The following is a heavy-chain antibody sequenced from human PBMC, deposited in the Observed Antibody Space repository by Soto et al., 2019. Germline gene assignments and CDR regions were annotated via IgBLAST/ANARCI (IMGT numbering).Heavy chain of an antibody. CDR2: ISYDGHDK. J-gene: IGHJ4*02. CDR1: GFAFSPYA. D-gene: IGHD2-21*02. Sequence: QVQLVESGGGVVQPGRSLRLSCAASGFAFSPYAMHWVRQAPVKGLEWVAVISYDGHDKFYADSVKGRFTISRDNSKNTLYLQMNRLRPEDTAIYYCARGGGFCGDDCYKWGIDSWGQGTLVTVSS. CDR3: ARGGGFCGDDCYKWGIDS. V-gene: IGHV3-30-3*01.